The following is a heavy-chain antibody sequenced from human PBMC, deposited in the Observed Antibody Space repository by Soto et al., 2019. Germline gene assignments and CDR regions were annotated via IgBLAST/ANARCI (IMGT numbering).Heavy chain of an antibody. V-gene: IGHV4-39*01. CDR2: IYYSGST. Sequence: SETLSLTCAVSGGSISSSNYYWGLIRQPPGKGLEWIGSIYYSGSTSYNSSLKSRVTISVDTSKNQFSLRLSSVTAADTAVYYCASPTLGAFDIWGQGTMVTVSS. CDR1: GGSISSSNYY. D-gene: IGHD3-16*01. J-gene: IGHJ3*02. CDR3: ASPTLGAFDI.